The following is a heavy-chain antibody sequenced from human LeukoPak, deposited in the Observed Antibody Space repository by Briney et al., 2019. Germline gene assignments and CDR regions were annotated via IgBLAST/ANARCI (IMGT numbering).Heavy chain of an antibody. CDR2: ISSSGNTI. Sequence: PGGSLRLFCTTSGFTFDSYEMNWVRQAPGKGLEWISYISSSGNTIFYADSVKGRFTISRDNAKNSLFLQMNSLRVEDTAVYYCARDLAYYCSGRFFDYWGQGTLVTVSS. CDR3: ARDLAYYCSGRFFDY. D-gene: IGHD3-10*01. J-gene: IGHJ4*02. CDR1: GFTFDSYE. V-gene: IGHV3-48*03.